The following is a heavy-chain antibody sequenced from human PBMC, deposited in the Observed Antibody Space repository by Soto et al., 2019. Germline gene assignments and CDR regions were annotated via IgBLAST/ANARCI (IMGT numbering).Heavy chain of an antibody. CDR3: ARARAAAGSINY. Sequence: PSETLSLTCAVYGGSFSGYYWSWIRQPPGKGLEWIGEINHSGSTNYNPSLKSRVTISVDTSKNQFSLKLSSVTAADTAVYYCARARAAAGSINYWGQGTLVTASS. CDR1: GGSFSGYY. CDR2: INHSGST. V-gene: IGHV4-34*01. D-gene: IGHD6-13*01. J-gene: IGHJ4*02.